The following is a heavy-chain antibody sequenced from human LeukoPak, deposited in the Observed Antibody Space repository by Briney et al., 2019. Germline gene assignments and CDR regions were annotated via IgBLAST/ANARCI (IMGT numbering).Heavy chain of an antibody. J-gene: IGHJ5*02. Sequence: GGSLRLSCAASGFTFSSYAMSWVRQAPGKGLEWVSGISGSGGSTYYADSVKGRFTISRDNSKNTLYLQMNSLRAEDTAVYYCATLLGMQLWFTWGQGTLVTVSS. CDR1: GFTFSSYA. CDR3: ATLLGMQLWFT. D-gene: IGHD3-10*01. CDR2: ISGSGGST. V-gene: IGHV3-23*01.